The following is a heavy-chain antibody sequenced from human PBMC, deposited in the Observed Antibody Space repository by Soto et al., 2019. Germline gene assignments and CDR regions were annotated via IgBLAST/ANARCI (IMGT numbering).Heavy chain of an antibody. J-gene: IGHJ5*01. CDR1: ADSIPTNSPT. D-gene: IGHD2-8*01. V-gene: IGHV6-1*01. CDR3: ARLIGNSWLDS. Sequence: PSQTLSLTCAISADSIPTNSPTWDCIRQSPSTGLEWLGRTYYRSNWYTDYAVAVKGRITISPDTSNNQLSLQLNSVTPDDTAVYYCARLIGNSWLDSWGQGTLVTVSS. CDR2: TYYRSNWYT.